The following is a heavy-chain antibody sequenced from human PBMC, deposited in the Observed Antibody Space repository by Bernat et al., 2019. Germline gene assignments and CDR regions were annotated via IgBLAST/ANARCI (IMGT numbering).Heavy chain of an antibody. J-gene: IGHJ6*03. CDR1: GYTFTGYY. CDR3: ARDPTNYYYYMDV. CDR2: INAGNGNT. V-gene: IGHV1-3*01. Sequence: QVQLVQSGAEVKKPGASVKVSCKASGYTFTGYYMHWVRQAPGQGLEWMGWINAGNGNTKYSQKFQGRVTITRDTSASTAYMELSSLRSEDTAVYYCARDPTNYYYYMDVWGTGTTVTVSS.